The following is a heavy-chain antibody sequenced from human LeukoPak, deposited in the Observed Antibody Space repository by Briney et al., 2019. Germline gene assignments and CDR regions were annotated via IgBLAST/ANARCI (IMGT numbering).Heavy chain of an antibody. Sequence: PGGSLRLPCAASGFTFSNYGMHWVRQAPGKGLEWVAFIRYDGSNKYYADSVKGRFTISRDNSKNTLYPQMNSLRAEDTAVYYCAKDNGPGGSGAYYGMDVWGQGTTVTVSS. J-gene: IGHJ6*02. V-gene: IGHV3-30*02. CDR3: AKDNGPGGSGAYYGMDV. D-gene: IGHD3-10*01. CDR1: GFTFSNYG. CDR2: IRYDGSNK.